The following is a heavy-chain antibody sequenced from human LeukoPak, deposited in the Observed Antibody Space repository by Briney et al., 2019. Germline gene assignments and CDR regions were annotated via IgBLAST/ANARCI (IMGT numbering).Heavy chain of an antibody. D-gene: IGHD2-15*01. Sequence: GGSLRLSCAASGFTFSSYRMNWVRQAPGKGLEWVSYISSSSSTIYYADSVKGRFTISRDNSKNTVYLQMDSLRAEDTATYYCAKTTTGYSSGRYPAWPIDYWGQGTLVTVSS. CDR3: AKTTTGYSSGRYPAWPIDY. CDR1: GFTFSSYR. V-gene: IGHV3-48*01. CDR2: ISSSSSTI. J-gene: IGHJ4*02.